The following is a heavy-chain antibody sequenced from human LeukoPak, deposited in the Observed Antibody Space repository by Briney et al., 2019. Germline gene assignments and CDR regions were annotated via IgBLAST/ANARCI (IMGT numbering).Heavy chain of an antibody. Sequence: PGGSLRLSCAASGFTFNSYEMNWVRQAPGKGLEWVSSISSSGNTIYSADSVKGRFTISRDNAKNSLYLQMNSLRAEDTAVYYCAREGGAGGTIDYWGQGTLVTVSS. CDR1: GFTFNSYE. J-gene: IGHJ4*02. CDR3: AREGGAGGTIDY. CDR2: ISSSGNTI. V-gene: IGHV3-48*03. D-gene: IGHD2-8*01.